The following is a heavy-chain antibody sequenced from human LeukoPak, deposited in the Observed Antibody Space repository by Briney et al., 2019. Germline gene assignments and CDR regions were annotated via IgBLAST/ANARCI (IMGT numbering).Heavy chain of an antibody. CDR3: ARDGETRGYSYGYYYYYMDV. CDR2: INPNSGGT. J-gene: IGHJ6*03. Sequence: ASVKVSCKASRYTFTGYYMHWVRQAPGQGLEWMGWINPNSGGTNYAQKFQGRVTMTRDTSISTAYMELSRLRSDDTAVYYCARDGETRGYSYGYYYYYMDVWGKGTTVTVSS. CDR1: RYTFTGYY. D-gene: IGHD5-18*01. V-gene: IGHV1-2*02.